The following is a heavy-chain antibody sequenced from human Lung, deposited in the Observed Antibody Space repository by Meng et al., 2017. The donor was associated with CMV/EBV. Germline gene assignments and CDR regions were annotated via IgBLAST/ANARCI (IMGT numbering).Heavy chain of an antibody. J-gene: IGHJ4*02. CDR3: AKYSAVGERLYYFDY. Sequence: GLTFSSYGMSWVRQAPGKGLEWVSAIGAKAGGTYYADSVKGRFTISRDNAKNTLYLEMNSLRAEDTAVYYCAKYSAVGERLYYFDYWGQGTLVTVSS. CDR2: IGAKAGGT. V-gene: IGHV3-23*01. D-gene: IGHD2-21*01. CDR1: GLTFSSYG.